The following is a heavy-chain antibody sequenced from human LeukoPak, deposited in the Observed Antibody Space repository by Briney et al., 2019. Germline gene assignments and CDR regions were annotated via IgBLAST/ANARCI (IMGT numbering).Heavy chain of an antibody. V-gene: IGHV3-23*01. J-gene: IGHJ5*02. D-gene: IGHD3-22*01. CDR2: ISNDGGGT. CDR3: AKGGSGYFADL. CDR1: GFTFSSYA. Sequence: GGSLRLSCAASGFTFSSYAMSWVRQAPGKGLQWVSAISNDGGGTTYADFVKGRFTISRDNSKNTLFLQMSSLRAEDAALYYCAKGGSGYFADLWGQGTLVTVSS.